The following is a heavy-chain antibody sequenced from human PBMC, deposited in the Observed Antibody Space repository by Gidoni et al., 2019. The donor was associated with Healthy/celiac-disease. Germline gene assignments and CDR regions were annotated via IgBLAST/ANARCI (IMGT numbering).Heavy chain of an antibody. D-gene: IGHD1-1*01. CDR3: AKAYDVLVGAFDI. CDR2: ISGSGGST. V-gene: IGHV3-23*01. Sequence: EVQLLESGGGLVQPGGSLKLPCAASGFTFSSYAMSWVRQAPGKGLEWVSAISGSGGSTYYADSVKGRFTISRDNSKNTLYLQMNSLRAEDTAVYYCAKAYDVLVGAFDIWGQGTMVTVSS. J-gene: IGHJ3*02. CDR1: GFTFSSYA.